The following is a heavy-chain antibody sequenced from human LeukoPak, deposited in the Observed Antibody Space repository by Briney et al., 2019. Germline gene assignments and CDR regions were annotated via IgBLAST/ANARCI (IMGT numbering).Heavy chain of an antibody. CDR1: GFTVSSNY. CDR2: IYSGGST. D-gene: IGHD3-10*01. CDR3: ARTMVRGVISSSYYFDY. V-gene: IGHV3-53*04. J-gene: IGHJ4*02. Sequence: GGSLRLSCAASGFTVSSNYMSWVRQAPGKGLEWVTVIYSGGSTYYADSVKGRFTISRHNSKNTLYLQMNSLRAEDTAVYYCARTMVRGVISSSYYFDYWGQGTLVTVSS.